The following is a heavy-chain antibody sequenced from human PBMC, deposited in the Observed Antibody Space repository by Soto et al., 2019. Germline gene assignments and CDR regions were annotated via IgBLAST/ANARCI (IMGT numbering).Heavy chain of an antibody. CDR2: IIPIFGTA. Sequence: VKVSCKASGGTFSSYAISWVRQAPGQGLEWMGGIIPIFGTANYAQKFQGRVTITADESTSTAYMELSSLRSEDTAVYYCARPSLRRGQHYYYYYGMDVWGQGTTVTVSS. CDR1: GGTFSSYA. D-gene: IGHD3-10*01. J-gene: IGHJ6*02. V-gene: IGHV1-69*13. CDR3: ARPSLRRGQHYYYYYGMDV.